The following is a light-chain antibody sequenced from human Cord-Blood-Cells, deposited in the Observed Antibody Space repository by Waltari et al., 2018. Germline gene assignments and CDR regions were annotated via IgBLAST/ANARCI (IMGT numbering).Light chain of an antibody. CDR3: QSYDSSLNVV. V-gene: IGLV1-40*01. CDR2: VNS. CDR1: RSHIGAGYD. J-gene: IGLJ2*01. Sequence: QSVLTQPPSVSGAPGQRVTISCTGSRSHIGAGYDVHWYHQLPGTPPKLLIYVNSNRPSGVPDRFSGSKSGTSASLAITGLQAEDEADYYCQSYDSSLNVVFGGGTKLTVL.